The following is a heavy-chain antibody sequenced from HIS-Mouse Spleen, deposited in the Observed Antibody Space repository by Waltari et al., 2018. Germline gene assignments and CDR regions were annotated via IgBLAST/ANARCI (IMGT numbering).Heavy chain of an antibody. CDR3: ARIRGMGAFDSLTAYYDY. CDR2: IFSNDEK. J-gene: IGHJ4*02. Sequence: QVTLKESGPVLVKPTETLTLTCTVSGFSLSNARMGVSWTRQPPGKALEWLAHIFSNDEKYYSTSLKSRLTISKDTSISLVVLTMTNMDPVDTATYYCARIRGMGAFDSLTAYYDYWGQGTLVTVSS. CDR1: GFSLSNARMG. D-gene: IGHD3-9*01. V-gene: IGHV2-26*01.